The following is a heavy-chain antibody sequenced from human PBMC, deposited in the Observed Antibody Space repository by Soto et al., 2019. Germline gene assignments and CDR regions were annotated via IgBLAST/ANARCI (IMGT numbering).Heavy chain of an antibody. CDR1: RFSFSSYG. J-gene: IGHJ6*02. V-gene: IGHV3-30*18. CDR2: ITYDGSNK. Sequence: VQMVESGGGVVQPARLLRLSCAASRFSFSSYGMHWVRQAQGKGQEWVAVITYDGSNKYYADSMKGRFTISRDNSKNTLYLQMNSLRAEDTAVYYCAKDGVYYDFRSGSDGMDVWGQGTTVTVSS. CDR3: AKDGVYYDFRSGSDGMDV. D-gene: IGHD3-3*01.